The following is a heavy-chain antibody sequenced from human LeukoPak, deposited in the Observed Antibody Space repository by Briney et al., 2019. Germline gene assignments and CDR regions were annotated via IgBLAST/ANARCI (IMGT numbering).Heavy chain of an antibody. J-gene: IGHJ4*02. Sequence: GASVKVSCKASGYTFTSYDINWVRQATGQGLEWMGRINPNSGGTNYAQKFQGRVTMTRDTSISTAYMELSRLRSDDTAVYYCARDQSLSRPFGRPGYWGQGTLVTVSS. CDR2: INPNSGGT. D-gene: IGHD3-3*01. CDR3: ARDQSLSRPFGRPGY. CDR1: GYTFTSYD. V-gene: IGHV1-2*06.